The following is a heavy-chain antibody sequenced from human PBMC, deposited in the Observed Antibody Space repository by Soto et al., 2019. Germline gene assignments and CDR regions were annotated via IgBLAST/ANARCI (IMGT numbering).Heavy chain of an antibody. D-gene: IGHD5-12*01. CDR1: GFTFDDYT. CDR2: ISWDGGST. CDR3: AKDIVATTDYYYYYVMDV. J-gene: IGHJ6*02. Sequence: GGSLRLSCAASGFTFDDYTMHWVRQAPGKGLEWVSLISWDGGSTYYADSVKGRFTISRDNSKNSLYLQMNSLRTEDTALYYCAKDIVATTDYYYYYVMDVWAQRTTVTVSS. V-gene: IGHV3-43*01.